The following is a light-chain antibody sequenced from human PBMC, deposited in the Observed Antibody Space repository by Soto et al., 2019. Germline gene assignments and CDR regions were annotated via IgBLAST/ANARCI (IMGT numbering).Light chain of an antibody. CDR1: QSVSSNY. J-gene: IGKJ5*01. V-gene: IGKV3-20*01. Sequence: EIVLTQSPGTLSLSPGERATLSCRASQSVSSNYFAWYQQKPGQAPRLLIHGASRRATGIPDRFSGSGSGTDFTLTISRLEPEDFAVYYCQQYGSSLLITFGQGTRLEIK. CDR3: QQYGSSLLIT. CDR2: GAS.